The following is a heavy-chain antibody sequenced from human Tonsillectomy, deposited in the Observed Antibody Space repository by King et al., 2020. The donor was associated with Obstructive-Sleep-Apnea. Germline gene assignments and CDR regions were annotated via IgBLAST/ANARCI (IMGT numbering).Heavy chain of an antibody. Sequence: VQLQQWGTGLLKPSETLSLTCAVYGGSFSDYYWSWIRQPPGKGLEWIGEINHSGSTNYNPSLKSRVTISVDTSKNQFSLKLSSVTAADTAVYYCASGVVAVVAATRGWSFDPWGQGTLVTVSS. J-gene: IGHJ5*02. CDR1: GGSFSDYY. CDR3: ASGVVAVVAATRGWSFDP. V-gene: IGHV4-34*01. CDR2: INHSGST. D-gene: IGHD2-15*01.